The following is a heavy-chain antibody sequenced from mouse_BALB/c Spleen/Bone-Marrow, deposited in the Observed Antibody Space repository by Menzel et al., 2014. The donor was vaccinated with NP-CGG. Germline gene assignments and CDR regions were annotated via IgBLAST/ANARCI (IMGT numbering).Heavy chain of an antibody. J-gene: IGHJ2*01. D-gene: IGHD1-1*01. CDR3: ARESLYGSNYY. V-gene: IGHV1-4*01. Sequence: QVQLQQSGAELARPGASVKMSCKASGYTFTSYTMHWVKQRPGQGLEWIGYINPSSGYTNYNQKFKDKATLTADKSSSTAYMQLSSMTSEDSAVYYCARESLYGSNYYWGQGTTLTVSS. CDR1: GYTFTSYT. CDR2: INPSSGYT.